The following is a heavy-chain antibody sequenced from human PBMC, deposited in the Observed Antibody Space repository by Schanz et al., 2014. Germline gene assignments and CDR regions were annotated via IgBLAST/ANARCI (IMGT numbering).Heavy chain of an antibody. D-gene: IGHD3-9*01. CDR2: IYGGST. J-gene: IGHJ4*02. CDR1: GFTVSGNY. Sequence: EVQLVESGGGLVQPGGSLRLSCAASGFTVSGNYMSWVRQAPGKGLEWVSFIYGGSTYYTDSVKGRFTISRDNSKNTLYLQMNSLRAEDTAVYYCARTTNPFNFDSWPYLDYWGQGTLVTVSS. V-gene: IGHV3-66*01. CDR3: ARTTNPFNFDSWPYLDY.